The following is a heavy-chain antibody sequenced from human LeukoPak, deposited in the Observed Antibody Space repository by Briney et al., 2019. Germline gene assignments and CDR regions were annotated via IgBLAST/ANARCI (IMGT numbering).Heavy chain of an antibody. D-gene: IGHD3-16*01. CDR1: GFTFSSYS. CDR3: ARGGGATDAFDI. CDR2: ISSSSSYI. V-gene: IGHV3-21*01. J-gene: IGHJ3*02. Sequence: GGSLRLSFAASGFTFSSYSMNWVRQAPGKGLEWVSSISSSSSYIYYADSVKGRFTISRDNAKNSLYLQMNSLRAEDTAVYYCARGGGATDAFDIWGQGTMVTVSS.